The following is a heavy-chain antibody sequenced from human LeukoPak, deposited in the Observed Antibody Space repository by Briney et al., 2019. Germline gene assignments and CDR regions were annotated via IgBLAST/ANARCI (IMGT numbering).Heavy chain of an antibody. Sequence: GGSLRLSCAASGYTFSSYAMSWVRPAPGKGLEWVSAISGSGGSTYYADSVKGRFTISRDNSKNTLYLQMNSLRAEDTAVYYCASLLRLGELSLWDWGQGTLVTVSS. V-gene: IGHV3-23*01. CDR1: GYTFSSYA. CDR2: ISGSGGST. CDR3: ASLLRLGELSLWD. J-gene: IGHJ4*02. D-gene: IGHD3-16*02.